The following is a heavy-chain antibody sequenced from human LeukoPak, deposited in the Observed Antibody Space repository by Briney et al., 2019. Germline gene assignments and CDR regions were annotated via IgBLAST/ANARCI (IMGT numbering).Heavy chain of an antibody. CDR1: GFTFSSYA. V-gene: IGHV3-23*01. D-gene: IGHD5-24*01. Sequence: PGGSLRLSCAASGFTFSSYAMSWVRQAPGKGLEWVSSIGTSGGGTYYADSVKGRFTISRDNSKNTLYLQMDSLRPEDTAVYYCAKPTWKDGADYWGQGTLVTVSS. CDR3: AKPTWKDGADY. J-gene: IGHJ4*02. CDR2: IGTSGGGT.